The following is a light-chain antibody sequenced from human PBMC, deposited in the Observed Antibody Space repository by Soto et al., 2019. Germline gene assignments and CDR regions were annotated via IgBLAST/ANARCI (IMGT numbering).Light chain of an antibody. V-gene: IGKV3-11*01. CDR2: DAS. CDR3: QQRSNWPRT. Sequence: EIVMTQSPATLSVSQGERATLSCRASQSVSINLAWYQQKPGQAPRLLIYDASNRATGIPDRFSGSGSGTDFTLTISSLEPEDFAAYYCQQRSNWPRTFGQGTKVDI. CDR1: QSVSIN. J-gene: IGKJ1*01.